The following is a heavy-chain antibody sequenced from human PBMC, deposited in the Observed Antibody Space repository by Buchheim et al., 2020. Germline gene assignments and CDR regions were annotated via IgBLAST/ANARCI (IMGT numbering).Heavy chain of an antibody. Sequence: QVQLQESGPGLVKPSETLSLTCSVSGDSVSSGSQYWSWIRQAPGTGLEWIGEIYHSGSTNYNPSLKSRVTISVDKSKNQFSLKLSSVTAADTAVYYCARLSYDYVWGSYRLPGNGMDVWGQGTT. CDR3: ARLSYDYVWGSYRLPGNGMDV. D-gene: IGHD3-16*02. CDR2: IYHSGST. J-gene: IGHJ6*02. V-gene: IGHV4-61*01. CDR1: GDSVSSGSQY.